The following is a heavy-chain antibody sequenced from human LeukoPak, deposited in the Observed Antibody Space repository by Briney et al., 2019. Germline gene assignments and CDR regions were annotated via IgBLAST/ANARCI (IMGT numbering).Heavy chain of an antibody. D-gene: IGHD6-13*01. CDR2: ISTYSGNT. V-gene: IGHV1-18*01. CDR1: GYIFTNYG. Sequence: ASVKVSCKASGYIFTNYGISWVRQAPGQGLDWMGWISTYSGNTYYAQKLQGRLTMTTDTSTRTVYMELRSLRSDDTAVYYCARDKGAAAGALFDPWGQGTLVTVSS. CDR3: ARDKGAAAGALFDP. J-gene: IGHJ5*02.